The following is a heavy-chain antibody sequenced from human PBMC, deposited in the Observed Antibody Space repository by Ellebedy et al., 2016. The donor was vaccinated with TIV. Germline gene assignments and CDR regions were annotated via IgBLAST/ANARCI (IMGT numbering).Heavy chain of an antibody. CDR2: IDYSGSN. CDR1: GGSISSTDYF. V-gene: IGHV4-61*08. J-gene: IGHJ4*02. CDR3: ARDGGHPAKVAFDY. D-gene: IGHD2-2*01. Sequence: SETLSLTXTVSGGSISSTDYFWSWIRQSPGKGLEWIGYIDYSGSNNYNPSLKSRVTISVDTSKNLFSLKMRSMTGADTAVYYCARDGGHPAKVAFDYWGPGTLVTVSS.